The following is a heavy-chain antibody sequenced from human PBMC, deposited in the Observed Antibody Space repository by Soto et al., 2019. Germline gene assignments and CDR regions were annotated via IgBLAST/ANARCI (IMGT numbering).Heavy chain of an antibody. Sequence: QVQLVQSGAEVKKPGASVKVSCKASGYTLTGFFIHWVRQVPGQGLEWMGWINPNSGDTNYAQKFQGRVTMTRDTSINTAYMELSRLRSDDTAVYSCARGEPSDYWGQGTLVTVSS. D-gene: IGHD1-26*01. CDR2: INPNSGDT. V-gene: IGHV1-2*02. CDR1: GYTLTGFF. CDR3: ARGEPSDY. J-gene: IGHJ4*02.